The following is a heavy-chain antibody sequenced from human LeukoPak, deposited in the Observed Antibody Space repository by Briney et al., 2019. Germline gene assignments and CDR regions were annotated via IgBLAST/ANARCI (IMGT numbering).Heavy chain of an antibody. CDR2: INPNSGGT. V-gene: IGHV1-2*02. J-gene: IGHJ4*02. D-gene: IGHD4-23*01. CDR1: GYTFTVYY. CDR3: ARDQGHGGNSRYY. Sequence: VASVKVSCKVSGYTFTVYYMHWVRQAPGQGLEWLGWINPNSGGTNYAQNFQGRVTMTRDTSISTAYMELSRLRSDDTAVYYCARDQGHGGNSRYYWGQGTLVTVSS.